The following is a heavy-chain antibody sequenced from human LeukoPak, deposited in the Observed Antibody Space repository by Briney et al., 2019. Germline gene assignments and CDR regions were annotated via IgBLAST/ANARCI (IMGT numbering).Heavy chain of an antibody. J-gene: IGHJ4*02. Sequence: GGSLKLSCAASGFTFSSYAMSWVRQAPGKGLEWVSANSGSGGSTYYADSVKGRFTISRDNPKNTMYLQMNSLRAEDTAVYYCAKSSGYSYGSGYSFDYWGQGTLVTVSS. V-gene: IGHV3-23*01. CDR2: NSGSGGST. CDR3: AKSSGYSYGSGYSFDY. CDR1: GFTFSSYA. D-gene: IGHD5-18*01.